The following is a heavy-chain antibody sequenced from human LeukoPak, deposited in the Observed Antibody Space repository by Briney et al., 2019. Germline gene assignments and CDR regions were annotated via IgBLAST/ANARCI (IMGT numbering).Heavy chain of an antibody. V-gene: IGHV4-4*02. J-gene: IGHJ4*02. Sequence: SETLSLTCSVSGGSISSTNWWSWVRQPPGKGLEWIGETSHRGSTNYNPSLKSRVTISVDKSKNQFSLKLSSVTAADTTVYYCAMKSYDSGRSFDYWGQGTLVTVSS. CDR1: GGSISSTNW. CDR2: TSHRGST. CDR3: AMKSYDSGRSFDY. D-gene: IGHD3-10*01.